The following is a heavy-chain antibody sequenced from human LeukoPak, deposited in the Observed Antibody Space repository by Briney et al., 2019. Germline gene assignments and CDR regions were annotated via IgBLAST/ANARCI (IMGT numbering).Heavy chain of an antibody. J-gene: IGHJ4*02. Sequence: GGSLRLSCAASGFTFSSYAMSWVRQAPGKGLEWVSTISSSGGSTYYADSVKGRFTLSRDNSKNTLYLQMNSPKAEDTAVFYCAKAPMVTRATCYFDYWGQGTLVTVSS. CDR3: AKAPMVTRATCYFDY. D-gene: IGHD3-10*01. CDR2: ISSSGGST. CDR1: GFTFSSYA. V-gene: IGHV3-23*01.